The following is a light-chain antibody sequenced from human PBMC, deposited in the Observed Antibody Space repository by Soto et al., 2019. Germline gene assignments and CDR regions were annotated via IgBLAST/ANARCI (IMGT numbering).Light chain of an antibody. CDR2: DVS. J-gene: IGLJ2*01. V-gene: IGLV2-14*03. CDR3: SSYTSSSTEVV. CDR1: SSDVGAYNF. Sequence: QSVLTQPASVSGSPGQSITISCTGTSSDVGAYNFVSWYQQFPGKAPKLMIYDVSNLPSGVSTRFSGSKSGNTASLTISGLQAEDEADYYCSSYTSSSTEVVFGGGTKLTVL.